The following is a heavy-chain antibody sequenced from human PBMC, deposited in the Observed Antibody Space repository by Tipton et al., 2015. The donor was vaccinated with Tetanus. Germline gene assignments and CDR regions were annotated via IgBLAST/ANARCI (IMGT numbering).Heavy chain of an antibody. CDR1: GFTLSDYW. D-gene: IGHD6-13*01. V-gene: IGHV3-74*01. CDR3: ARVTMAAPGRGIDY. CDR2: IIADGSGT. Sequence: SLRLSCAASGFTLSDYWMHWVRQAPGKGLEWLSRIIADGSGTNYADSVKGRFTISRDNAENTVYLQMNSLSAEDTAVYYCARVTMAAPGRGIDYWGQGTLVTVSS. J-gene: IGHJ4*02.